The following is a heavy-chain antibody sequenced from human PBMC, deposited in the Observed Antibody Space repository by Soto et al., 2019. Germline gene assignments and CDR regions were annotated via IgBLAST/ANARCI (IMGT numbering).Heavy chain of an antibody. CDR1: GGSVSSGDYY. D-gene: IGHD6-19*01. CDR3: AREWLDPPLNWFDP. J-gene: IGHJ5*02. V-gene: IGHV4-61*08. Sequence: SETLSLTCTVSGGSVSSGDYYWSWIRQPPGKGLEWIGNIYYSGSTNYNPSLKSRGTISVDTSKNQFSLKVSSVAAADTAVYYCAREWLDPPLNWFDPWGQGTLVTVSS. CDR2: IYYSGST.